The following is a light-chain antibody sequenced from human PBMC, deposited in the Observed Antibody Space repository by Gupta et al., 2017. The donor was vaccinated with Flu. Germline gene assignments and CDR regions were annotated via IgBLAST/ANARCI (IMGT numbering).Light chain of an antibody. CDR3: QAWDSNSDHWV. V-gene: IGLV3-21*02. Sequence: SSVLTQPPSVSVAPGQTARITCGGNNIGSKSVHWYQQKPGQAPVLVVYDDRDRPSGIPERFSGSNSGTTATLNISRVEAGDEADYYCQAWDSNSDHWVFGGGTKLTVL. CDR2: DDR. J-gene: IGLJ3*02. CDR1: NIGSKS.